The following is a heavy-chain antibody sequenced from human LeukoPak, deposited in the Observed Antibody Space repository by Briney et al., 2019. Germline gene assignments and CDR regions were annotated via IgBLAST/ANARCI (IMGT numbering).Heavy chain of an antibody. D-gene: IGHD3-22*01. J-gene: IGHJ3*02. CDR1: GGSISSSSYY. V-gene: IGHV4-39*01. Sequence: SETLSLTCTVSGGSISSSSYYWGWIRQPPGKGLEWIGSIYNSGSTYYNPSLKSRVTISVDTSKNQFSLKLSSVTAADTAVYYCARPTYYYDSSGHDAFDIWGQGTMVTVSS. CDR3: ARPTYYYDSSGHDAFDI. CDR2: IYNSGST.